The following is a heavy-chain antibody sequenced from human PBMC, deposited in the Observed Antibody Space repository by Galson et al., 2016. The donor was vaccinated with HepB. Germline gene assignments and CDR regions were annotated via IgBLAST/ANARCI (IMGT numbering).Heavy chain of an antibody. V-gene: IGHV3-33*01. CDR1: GFTFSSYG. CDR3: ARCWKDVAGWFDS. D-gene: IGHD1-1*01. CDR2: VWYDGVKK. Sequence: SLRLSCAASGFTFSSYGMHWVRQAPGKGLEWVAVVWYDGVKKYYADSVKGRFTISRDNSKNTVFLQMNRLRAEDTGLYYCARCWKDVAGWFDSWGQGTLVTVSS. J-gene: IGHJ5*01.